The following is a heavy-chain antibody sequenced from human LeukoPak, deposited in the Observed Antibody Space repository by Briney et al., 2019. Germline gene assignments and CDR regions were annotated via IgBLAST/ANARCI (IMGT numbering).Heavy chain of an antibody. Sequence: SETLSLTCAVSGGSISSSSYYWGWIRQPPGKGLEWIGSIYYSGSTYYNPSLKSRVTISVDTSKNQFSLKLSSVTAADTAVYYCARNQKYYYGSGSLARNFDYWGQGTLVTVSS. CDR1: GGSISSSSYY. J-gene: IGHJ4*02. D-gene: IGHD3-10*01. V-gene: IGHV4-39*07. CDR3: ARNQKYYYGSGSLARNFDY. CDR2: IYYSGST.